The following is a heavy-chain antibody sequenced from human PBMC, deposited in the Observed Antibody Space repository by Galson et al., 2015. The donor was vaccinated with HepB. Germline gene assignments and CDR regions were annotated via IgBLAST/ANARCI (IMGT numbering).Heavy chain of an antibody. D-gene: IGHD6-13*01. CDR3: AGEYSTSRFDY. Sequence: QVQLQESGPGRVKPSETLSLTCTVSGGSINSHYWSWIRQPPGKGLEWVGYVSASGHTNYNSSLKSRVTISVDTSKDQFSLKVGSGTAADTAVYYCAGEYSTSRFDYWGQGTLVTVSS. J-gene: IGHJ4*02. V-gene: IGHV4-59*11. CDR2: VSASGHT. CDR1: GGSINSHY.